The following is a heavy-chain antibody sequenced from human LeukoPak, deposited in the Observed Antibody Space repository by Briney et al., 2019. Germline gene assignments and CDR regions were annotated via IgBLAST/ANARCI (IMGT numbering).Heavy chain of an antibody. J-gene: IGHJ3*02. CDR3: ARGGYCSTTICYRRNAFDI. D-gene: IGHD2-2*01. CDR1: GFSFSSHE. CDR2: ISSSGSTI. V-gene: IGHV3-48*03. Sequence: GGSLRLPCAASGFSFSSHEMNWVRQAPGKGLEWVSHISSSGSTIYYADSVKGRFTISRDNAKNTLYLQMNSLRAEDTAVYYCARGGYCSTTICYRRNAFDIWGQGTMVTVSS.